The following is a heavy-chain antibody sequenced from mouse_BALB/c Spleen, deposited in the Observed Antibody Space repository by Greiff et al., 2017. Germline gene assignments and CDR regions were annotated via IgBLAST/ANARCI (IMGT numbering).Heavy chain of an antibody. CDR2: ISSGSSTI. D-gene: IGHD1-1*01. J-gene: IGHJ4*01. Sequence: EVMLVESGGGLVQPGGSRKLSCAASGFTFSSFGMHWVRQAPEKGLEWVAYISSGSSTIYYADTVKGRFTISRDNPKNTLFLQMTSLRSEDTAMYYCARYGSSPLGMDYWGQGTSVTVSS. CDR3: ARYGSSPLGMDY. V-gene: IGHV5-17*02. CDR1: GFTFSSFG.